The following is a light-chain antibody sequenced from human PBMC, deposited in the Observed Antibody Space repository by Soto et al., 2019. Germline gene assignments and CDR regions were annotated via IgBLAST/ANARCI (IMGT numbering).Light chain of an antibody. J-gene: IGKJ2*01. CDR2: DAS. Sequence: EILLTQSPATLYWSPGERATLSRRASQSVSSYLAWYQQKPGQAPRLLIYDASNRATGIPARFSGSGSGTDFTLTISSLEPEDFAVYYCQQRSNWPQNTFGQGTKVDIK. CDR3: QQRSNWPQNT. CDR1: QSVSSY. V-gene: IGKV3-11*01.